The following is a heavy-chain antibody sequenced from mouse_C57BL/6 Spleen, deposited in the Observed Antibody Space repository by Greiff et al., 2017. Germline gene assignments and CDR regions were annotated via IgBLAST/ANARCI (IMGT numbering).Heavy chain of an antibody. CDR2: IDPSDSYT. J-gene: IGHJ2*01. Sequence: QVQLQQSGAELVRPGTSVKLSCKASGYTFTSYWMHWVKQRPGQGLEWIGVIDPSDSYTNYNQKFKGKATLTVDTSSSTAYMQLSSLTSEDSAVYYCARDVDGYYGYWGQGTTLTVSS. CDR1: GYTFTSYW. V-gene: IGHV1-59*01. CDR3: ARDVDGYYGY. D-gene: IGHD2-3*01.